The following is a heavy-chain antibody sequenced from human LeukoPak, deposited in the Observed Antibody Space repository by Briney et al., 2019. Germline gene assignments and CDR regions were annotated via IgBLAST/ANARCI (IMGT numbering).Heavy chain of an antibody. CDR2: ISSSSSYI. J-gene: IGHJ4*02. CDR3: ARDRATVTTNPRGVEDY. D-gene: IGHD4-17*01. CDR1: GFAFSSYS. Sequence: GGSLRLSCAASGFAFSSYSMNWVRQPPGKGLEWAPSISSSSSYIYYADSVKGRFTISRDNAKNSLYLQMNSLRAEDTAVYYCARDRATVTTNPRGVEDYWGQGTLVTVSS. V-gene: IGHV3-21*01.